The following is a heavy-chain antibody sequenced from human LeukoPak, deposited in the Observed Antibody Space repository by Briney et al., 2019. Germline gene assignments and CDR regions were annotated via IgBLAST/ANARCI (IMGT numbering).Heavy chain of an antibody. Sequence: ASVKVSCKVSGYTFIGYYIHWVRQAPGQGLEWMGLMSPHNGHTEYAQNFQGRVTMTRDTSTGTAYMELRSLRSADTAVYYCARRTPRCGGTCYDAFDVWGQGTMVTVSS. CDR3: ARRTPRCGGTCYDAFDV. D-gene: IGHD2-21*01. V-gene: IGHV1-8*02. CDR1: GYTFIGYY. J-gene: IGHJ3*01. CDR2: MSPHNGHT.